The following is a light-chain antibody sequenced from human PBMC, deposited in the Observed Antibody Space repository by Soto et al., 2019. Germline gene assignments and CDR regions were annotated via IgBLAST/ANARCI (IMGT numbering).Light chain of an antibody. CDR2: DVS. J-gene: IGLJ1*01. Sequence: QSALTQPASVSGSPGQSITISCTGTSSDVGGYNYVSWNQQYPGKAPKLMIYDVSNRPSGVSNRFSGSKSGNTASLTISGLQAEDEADYYCSSYTSSSPYVFGTGTKLTVL. CDR1: SSDVGGYNY. V-gene: IGLV2-14*01. CDR3: SSYTSSSPYV.